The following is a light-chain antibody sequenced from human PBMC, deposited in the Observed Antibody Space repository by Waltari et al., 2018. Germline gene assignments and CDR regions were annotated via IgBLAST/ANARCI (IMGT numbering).Light chain of an antibody. CDR3: QQYYSSPPT. V-gene: IGKV4-1*01. Sequence: DIVMTQSPDSLAVSLGERATINCKSSQSVLYRPNYMIYLAWYQQKPGQSPRLLISWASTRESGIPDRFSGSGSGTDFTLSISSLQADDVAVYYCQQYYSSPPTFGQGTKVEIK. CDR1: QSVLYRPNYMIY. CDR2: WAS. J-gene: IGKJ1*01.